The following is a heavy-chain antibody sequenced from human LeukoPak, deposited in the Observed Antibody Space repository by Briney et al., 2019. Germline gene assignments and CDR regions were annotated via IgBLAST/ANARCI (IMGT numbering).Heavy chain of an antibody. J-gene: IGHJ5*02. CDR3: ARHKTYYDFWSGPNWFDP. CDR2: IYYSGST. V-gene: IGHV4-59*01. CDR1: GGSISSYY. D-gene: IGHD3-3*01. Sequence: SETLSLTCTVSGGSISSYYWSWIRQPPGKGLEWIGYIYYSGSTNYNPSLKSRVTISVDTSKNQFSLKLSSVTAADTAVYYCARHKTYYDFWSGPNWFDPWGQGTLVTVSS.